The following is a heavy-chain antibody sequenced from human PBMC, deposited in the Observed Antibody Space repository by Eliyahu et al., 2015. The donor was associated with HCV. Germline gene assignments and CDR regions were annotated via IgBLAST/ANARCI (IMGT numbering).Heavy chain of an antibody. CDR1: GYTFTXYN. Sequence: QVQLVQSGAAVKKPXASVKVSCKASGYTFTXYNIHWXRQAPGQGLEWMGRXVSNSGGTNYAQKYQGRVTLTRXTAINTAYMELSGLRSDDTAVYFCARGDHYSLDYWGQGTLVTVSS. CDR3: ARGDHYSLDY. D-gene: IGHD5-18*01. V-gene: IGHV1-2*06. CDR2: XVSNSGGT. J-gene: IGHJ4*02.